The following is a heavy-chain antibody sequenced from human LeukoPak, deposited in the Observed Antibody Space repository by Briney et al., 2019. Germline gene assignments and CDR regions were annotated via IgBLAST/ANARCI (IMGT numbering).Heavy chain of an antibody. Sequence: ASVKVSCKASGYTFTGYYMHWVRQAPGQGLEWMGWINPNSGGTNYAQKFQGRVTMTRDTSISAAYMELSRLRSDDTAVYYCARVGVRGVILPLYYYYMDVWGKGTTVTVSS. CDR1: GYTFTGYY. CDR3: ARVGVRGVILPLYYYYMDV. CDR2: INPNSGGT. J-gene: IGHJ6*03. D-gene: IGHD3-10*01. V-gene: IGHV1-2*02.